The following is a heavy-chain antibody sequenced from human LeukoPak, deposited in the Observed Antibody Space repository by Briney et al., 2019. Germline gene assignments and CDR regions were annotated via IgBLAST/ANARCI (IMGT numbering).Heavy chain of an antibody. J-gene: IGHJ5*02. CDR3: ARGPFYYDSSGCYL. D-gene: IGHD3-22*01. V-gene: IGHV4-34*01. Sequence: SETLSLTCAVYGGSFSGYYWSWIRQPPGKGLEWIGEINHSGSTNYNPSLKSRVTISVDTSKNQFSLKLSSVTAADTAVYYCARGPFYYDSSGCYLWGQATLVTVSS. CDR1: GGSFSGYY. CDR2: INHSGST.